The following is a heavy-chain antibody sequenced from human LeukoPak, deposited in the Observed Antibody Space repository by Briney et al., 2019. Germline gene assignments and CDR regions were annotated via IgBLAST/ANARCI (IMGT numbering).Heavy chain of an antibody. Sequence: ASVKVSCKASGYTFTSYDFNWVRQAPGQGLEYMGWIDTKTGNPTYAQGFTGRFVFSLDTSVSTAYLQISSLKAEDTAVYYCAIHPSDSSGYFSYWGQGALVTVSS. CDR1: GYTFTSYD. D-gene: IGHD3-22*01. CDR3: AIHPSDSSGYFSY. J-gene: IGHJ4*02. CDR2: IDTKTGNP. V-gene: IGHV7-4-1*02.